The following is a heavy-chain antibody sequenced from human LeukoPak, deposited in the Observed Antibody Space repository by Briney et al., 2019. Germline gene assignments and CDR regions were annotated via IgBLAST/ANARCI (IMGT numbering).Heavy chain of an antibody. D-gene: IGHD3-22*01. CDR3: ARFRYDSSGDYGMDV. J-gene: IGHJ6*02. CDR1: GSTFSNYP. CDR2: ITSSSSYI. Sequence: PGGSLRLSCAASGSTFSNYPMNWVRQAPGKGLEWVSSITSSSSYIYYADSVKGRFTISRDNAKNSLCLQMNSLRAEDTAVYYCARFRYDSSGDYGMDVWGQGTTVTVSS. V-gene: IGHV3-21*01.